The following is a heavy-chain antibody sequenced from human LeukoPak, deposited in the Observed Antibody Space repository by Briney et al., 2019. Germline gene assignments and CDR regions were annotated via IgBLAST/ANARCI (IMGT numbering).Heavy chain of an antibody. V-gene: IGHV3-7*01. J-gene: IGHJ4*02. CDR1: GFTFSSYW. Sequence: GGSLGLSCAASGFTFSSYWMNWVRQAPGKGLEWVANIKQDGSEKYYVDSVKGRFTISRDNAKNSLYLQMNSLRAEDTAVYYCARVMGNDFWSGYYNFDYWGQGTLVTVSS. CDR2: IKQDGSEK. D-gene: IGHD3-3*01. CDR3: ARVMGNDFWSGYYNFDY.